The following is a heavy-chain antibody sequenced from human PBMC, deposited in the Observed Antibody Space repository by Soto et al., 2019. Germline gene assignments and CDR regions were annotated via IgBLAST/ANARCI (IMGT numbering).Heavy chain of an antibody. D-gene: IGHD3-16*02. Sequence: GGSLRLSCAASGFTFTTAWINWVRQAPGKGLEWVGRIKSKTDGGTPDFAAPVRGRFAISRDNAKNSLYLQMNSLRAEDAAVYYCARDLNDYIWGSYRYPPRPYWGQGTLVTVSS. CDR1: GFTFTTAW. CDR2: IKSKTDGGTP. J-gene: IGHJ4*02. CDR3: ARDLNDYIWGSYRYPPRPY. V-gene: IGHV3-15*07.